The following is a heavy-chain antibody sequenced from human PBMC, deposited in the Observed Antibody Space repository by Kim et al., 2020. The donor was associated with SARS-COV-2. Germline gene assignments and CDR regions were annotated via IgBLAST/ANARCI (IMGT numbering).Heavy chain of an antibody. V-gene: IGHV4-59*01. D-gene: IGHD6-19*01. CDR2: IYYSGST. CDR1: GGSISSYY. Sequence: SETLSLTCTVSGGSISSYYWSWIRQPPGKGLEWIGYIYYSGSTNYNPSLKSRVTISVDTSKNQFSLKLSSVTAADTAVYYCARTGSSGWYWNFDYWGQGTLVTVSS. CDR3: ARTGSSGWYWNFDY. J-gene: IGHJ4*02.